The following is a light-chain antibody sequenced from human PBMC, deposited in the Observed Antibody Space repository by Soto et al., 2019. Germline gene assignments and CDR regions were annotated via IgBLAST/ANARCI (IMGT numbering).Light chain of an antibody. Sequence: QSALTQPASVSGSPGQSITISCTGTSSDIGGYNYVSWYQHHPGKAPKLMIYDVSNRPSGVSNRFSGYKSGNTASLTISGLQAEDEADYYCRSYRRNNTYEVFGGGTKLTVL. CDR1: SSDIGGYNY. CDR3: RSYRRNNTYEV. CDR2: DVS. V-gene: IGLV2-14*03. J-gene: IGLJ2*01.